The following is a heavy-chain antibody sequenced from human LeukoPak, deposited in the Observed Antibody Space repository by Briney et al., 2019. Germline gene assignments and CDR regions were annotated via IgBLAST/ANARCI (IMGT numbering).Heavy chain of an antibody. J-gene: IGHJ4*02. CDR1: GFTFSSYS. Sequence: GGSLRLSCAASGFTFSSYSMNWVRQAPGKGLEWVSSISSSSSYIYYADSGKGRFTISRDNSKNTLYLQMNSLRAEDTAVYYCARDPPYCGGDCYYFDYWGQGTLVTVSS. CDR3: ARDPPYCGGDCYYFDY. D-gene: IGHD2-21*02. CDR2: ISSSSSYI. V-gene: IGHV3-21*01.